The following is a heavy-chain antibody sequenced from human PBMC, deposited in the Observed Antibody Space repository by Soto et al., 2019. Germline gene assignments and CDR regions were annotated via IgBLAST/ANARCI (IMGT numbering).Heavy chain of an antibody. D-gene: IGHD4-17*01. CDR1: GGSISSYY. J-gene: IGHJ4*02. CDR2: IYYSGST. V-gene: IGHV4-59*01. CDR3: ARGLRIAEFDY. Sequence: SETLSLTCTVSGGSISSYYWSWIRQPPGKGLEWIGYIYYSGSTNYNPSLKSRVTISVDTSKNQFSLKLSSVTAADTAVYYCARGLRIAEFDYWGQGTLVTVSS.